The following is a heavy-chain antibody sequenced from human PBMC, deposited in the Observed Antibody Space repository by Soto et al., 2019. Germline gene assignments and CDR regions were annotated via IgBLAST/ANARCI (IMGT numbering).Heavy chain of an antibody. CDR2: IYPGDSDA. D-gene: IGHD6-19*01. Sequence: GESLSLSCKVSGKTFITHWFAWMRQMPGKGLEWMEIIYPGDSDARYSPSFAGQVTISGDKSITTAYLHWSSLEASDSAMYYFARQGDMAATPAAAFDIWGQGTMVTVSS. J-gene: IGHJ3*02. CDR1: GKTFITHW. V-gene: IGHV5-51*01. CDR3: ARQGDMAATPAAAFDI.